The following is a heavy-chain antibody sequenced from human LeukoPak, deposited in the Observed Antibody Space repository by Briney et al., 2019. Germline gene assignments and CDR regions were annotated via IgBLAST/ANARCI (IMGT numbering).Heavy chain of an antibody. D-gene: IGHD2-8*02. Sequence: GGSLRLSCAASGFTFSDYYMSWIRQAPGKGLEWVSYISRSGSTKYYADSVKGRFTISRDNAKNSLYLQMNSLRAEDTAIYYCATYRQVLLPFESWGQGTLVTVSS. J-gene: IGHJ4*02. CDR1: GFTFSDYY. CDR2: ISRSGSTK. V-gene: IGHV3-11*01. CDR3: ATYRQVLLPFES.